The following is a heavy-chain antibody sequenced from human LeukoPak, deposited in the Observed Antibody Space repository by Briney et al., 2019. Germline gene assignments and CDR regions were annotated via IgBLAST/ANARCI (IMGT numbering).Heavy chain of an antibody. CDR3: ARAEESGYNYGYFGYYYYMDV. J-gene: IGHJ6*03. CDR2: VHYSGST. D-gene: IGHD5-18*01. Sequence: SETLSLTCTVSGGSISSYYWSWIRQPPGKGLEWIGFVHYSGSTHYNPSLKSRVTISVDTSKNQVSLKLTSVTAADTAVYYCARAEESGYNYGYFGYYYYMDVWGKGTTVTVSS. V-gene: IGHV4-59*01. CDR1: GGSISSYY.